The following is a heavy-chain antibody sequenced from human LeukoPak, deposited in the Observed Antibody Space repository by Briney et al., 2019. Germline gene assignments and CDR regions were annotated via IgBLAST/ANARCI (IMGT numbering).Heavy chain of an antibody. CDR3: ARARGLLDY. D-gene: IGHD2-15*01. CDR2: ISSSSSTI. J-gene: IGHJ4*02. V-gene: IGHV3-48*01. Sequence: GGSLRLSCAASGFTFSSYSMNWVRQAPGKGLEWVSYISSSSSTIYYADSVKGRFTISRDNAKSSLYLQMNSLRAEDTAVYYCARARGLLDYWGQGTLVTVSS. CDR1: GFTFSSYS.